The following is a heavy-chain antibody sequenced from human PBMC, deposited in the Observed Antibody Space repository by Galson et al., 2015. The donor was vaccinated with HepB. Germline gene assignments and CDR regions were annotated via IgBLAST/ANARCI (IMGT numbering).Heavy chain of an antibody. Sequence: SLRLSCAASGFTFNNYWMSWVRQAPGKGLEWVANIKQDGSEKYYVDSVKGRFTISRDNARNSLYLQMNSLRAEDTAVFYCAREAAGGYYHYFGMDVWGQGTTVTVSS. D-gene: IGHD6-13*01. CDR2: IKQDGSEK. V-gene: IGHV3-7*03. CDR1: GFTFNNYW. CDR3: AREAAGGYYHYFGMDV. J-gene: IGHJ6*02.